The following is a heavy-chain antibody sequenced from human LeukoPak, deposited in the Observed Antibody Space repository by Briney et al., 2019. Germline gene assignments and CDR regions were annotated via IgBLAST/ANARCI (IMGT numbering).Heavy chain of an antibody. V-gene: IGHV1-18*01. CDR3: ARNEVHRGAPPYYIDV. Sequence: ASVKVSCKPSSFNFISYAISWVRQAPEQGREWMGRASAYSGDTNYAPKLQGRVTMTADTSTSTAYMELRILRSDDTAVYYCARNEVHRGAPPYYIDVWGKGTTVIISS. D-gene: IGHD3-10*01. J-gene: IGHJ6*03. CDR1: SFNFISYA. CDR2: ASAYSGDT.